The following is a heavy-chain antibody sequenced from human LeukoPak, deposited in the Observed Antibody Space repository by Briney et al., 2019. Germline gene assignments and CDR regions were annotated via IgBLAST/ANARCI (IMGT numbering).Heavy chain of an antibody. CDR1: GGSISSYY. V-gene: IGHV4-59*01. D-gene: IGHD1-26*01. J-gene: IGHJ4*02. Sequence: SETLSLTCTVSGGSISSYYWSWIRQPPGKGLEWIGYIYYRGSTNYNPSLKSRVTISVDTSKNQFSLKLSSVTAADTAVYYCARLAPYPGVWASDYWGQGTLVTVSS. CDR2: IYYRGST. CDR3: ARLAPYPGVWASDY.